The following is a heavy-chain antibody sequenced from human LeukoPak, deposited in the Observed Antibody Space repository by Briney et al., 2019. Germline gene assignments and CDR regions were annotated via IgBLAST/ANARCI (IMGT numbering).Heavy chain of an antibody. D-gene: IGHD3-3*01. CDR2: INPNSGGT. V-gene: IGHV1-2*02. Sequence: ASVKVSCKASGYTFTGYYMHRVRQAPGQGLEWMGWINPNSGGTNYAQKFQGRVTMTRDTSISTAYMELSRLRSDDTAVYYCARDTIFGVVSYYYYYMDVWGKGTTVTVSS. J-gene: IGHJ6*03. CDR3: ARDTIFGVVSYYYYYMDV. CDR1: GYTFTGYY.